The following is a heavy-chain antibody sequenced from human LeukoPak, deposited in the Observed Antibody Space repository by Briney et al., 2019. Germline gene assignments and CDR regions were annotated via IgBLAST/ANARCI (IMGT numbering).Heavy chain of an antibody. Sequence: SETLSLTCTVSGGSISSGSYYWSWIRQPAGKALEWIGRIYTSGSTKYNPSLKSRVTISVDTSKNQFSLKLRSVTAADRAVYYCARESTIFGVAACMDVWGKGTTVTVSS. CDR2: IYTSGST. J-gene: IGHJ6*03. D-gene: IGHD3-3*01. CDR1: GGSISSGSYY. CDR3: ARESTIFGVAACMDV. V-gene: IGHV4-61*02.